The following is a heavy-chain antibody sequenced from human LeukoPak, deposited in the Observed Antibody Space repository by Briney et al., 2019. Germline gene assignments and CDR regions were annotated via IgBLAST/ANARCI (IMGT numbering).Heavy chain of an antibody. Sequence: ASVKVSCKASGYTFTGYYMHWVRQAPGQGLEWMGRINPNSGGTNYAQKFQGRVTMTRDTPISTAYMELSRLRSDDTAVYYCASSYSSGWFQPTYYYYYGMDVWGQGTTVTVSS. CDR1: GYTFTGYY. CDR2: INPNSGGT. D-gene: IGHD6-19*01. V-gene: IGHV1-2*06. CDR3: ASSYSSGWFQPTYYYYYGMDV. J-gene: IGHJ6*02.